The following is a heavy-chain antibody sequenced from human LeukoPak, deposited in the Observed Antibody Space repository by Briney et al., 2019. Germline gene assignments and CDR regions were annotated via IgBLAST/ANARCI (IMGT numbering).Heavy chain of an antibody. CDR2: IIPIFGTA. Sequence: SVKVSCKASGGTFSSYAISWVRQAPGQGLEWMGRIIPIFGTANYAQKFQGRVTITTDESTSTAYMELSSLRSEDTAVYYCAREPPYYDYVWGSYRYTRMYYLDYWGQGTLVTVSS. V-gene: IGHV1-69*05. D-gene: IGHD3-16*02. J-gene: IGHJ4*02. CDR3: AREPPYYDYVWGSYRYTRMYYLDY. CDR1: GGTFSSYA.